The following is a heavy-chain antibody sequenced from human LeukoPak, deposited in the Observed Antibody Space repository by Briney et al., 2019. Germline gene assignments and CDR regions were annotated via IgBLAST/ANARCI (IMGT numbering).Heavy chain of an antibody. J-gene: IGHJ5*02. V-gene: IGHV3-23*01. CDR3: AKGLEDVFDNTGRYSNWFDP. Sequence: GGSLRLSCAASGFTFRSYAMTWVRQAPGKGLEWVSGISASSSRTYYADSVKGRFTFSRDNSKNMLYLQMNSLRAEATAVYYCAKGLEDVFDNTGRYSNWFDPWGQGTLVTVSS. CDR1: GFTFRSYA. D-gene: IGHD3-22*01. CDR2: ISASSSRT.